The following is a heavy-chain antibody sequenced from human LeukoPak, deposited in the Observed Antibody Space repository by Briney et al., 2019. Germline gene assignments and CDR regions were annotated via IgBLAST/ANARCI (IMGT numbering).Heavy chain of an antibody. CDR3: ARDLAWGAY. CDR1: GFTFSIYT. CDR2: ITSSSSSF. J-gene: IGHJ4*02. D-gene: IGHD4/OR15-4a*01. Sequence: GGSLRLSCVASGFTFSIYTMSWVRQAPGKGLEWVSSITSSSSSFYSADSVKGRLTISRDNAKNSLYLEMNGLRDEDTAVYYCARDLAWGAYWGQGTLVTVSS. V-gene: IGHV3-21*01.